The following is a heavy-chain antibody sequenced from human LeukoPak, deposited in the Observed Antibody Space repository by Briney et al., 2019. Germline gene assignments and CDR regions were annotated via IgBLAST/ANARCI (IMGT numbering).Heavy chain of an antibody. Sequence: PGGSLRLSCAASGFTFSTYAMHWVRQAPGKGLEWVAVISYDGSNKYYADSVKGRFTISRDNSKNTLYLQMNSLRAEDTAVYYCARAAWPKYSYGAPFDYWGQGTLVTVSS. J-gene: IGHJ4*02. CDR3: ARAAWPKYSYGAPFDY. V-gene: IGHV3-30-3*01. D-gene: IGHD5-18*01. CDR1: GFTFSTYA. CDR2: ISYDGSNK.